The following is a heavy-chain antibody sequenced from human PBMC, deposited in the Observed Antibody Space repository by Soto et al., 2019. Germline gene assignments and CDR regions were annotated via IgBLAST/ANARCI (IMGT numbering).Heavy chain of an antibody. V-gene: IGHV3-23*01. CDR3: VKGRRGKNCYYNNVVAA. J-gene: IGHJ6*02. CDR2: ISGSGGTT. D-gene: IGHD3-10*01. Sequence: GGSLRLSCAASGFIFSSYAMSWVRQGPGKGLEWVSGISGSGGTTYYADSVRGRFIISRDNSKDTLFLQMSSLRAEDTAVYYCVKGRRGKNCYYNNVVAAWGQGTTVTVSS. CDR1: GFIFSSYA.